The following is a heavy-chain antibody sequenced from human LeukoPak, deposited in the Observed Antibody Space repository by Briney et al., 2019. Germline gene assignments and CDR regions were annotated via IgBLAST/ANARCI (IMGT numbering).Heavy chain of an antibody. Sequence: GRSLRLSCAASGFTFSSNVMHWVRLAPGKGLQWLADISHDGNNKYYADSVKGRFAISRDNSKNALYLQMNSLRAEDTAVYYCARASTWVPGEDSSGYYYPYAFDLWGQGTMVTVTS. CDR3: ARASTWVPGEDSSGYYYPYAFDL. CDR1: GFTFSSNV. J-gene: IGHJ3*01. CDR2: ISHDGNNK. V-gene: IGHV3-30*09. D-gene: IGHD3-22*01.